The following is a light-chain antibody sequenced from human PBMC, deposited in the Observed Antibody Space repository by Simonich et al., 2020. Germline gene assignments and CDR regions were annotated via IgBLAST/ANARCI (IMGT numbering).Light chain of an antibody. CDR2: AAS. CDR3: SSSTSSSTLV. CDR1: SSDVGGYNY. V-gene: IGLV2-14*01. Sequence: QSALTQPASVSGSPGQSITISCTGTSSDVGGYNYVSWDQQHPGKAPKLQIYAASKRPAGVSNRFSGSKSGNAASLTISGLQAEDEADYYCSSSTSSSTLVFGGGTKLTVL. J-gene: IGLJ2*01.